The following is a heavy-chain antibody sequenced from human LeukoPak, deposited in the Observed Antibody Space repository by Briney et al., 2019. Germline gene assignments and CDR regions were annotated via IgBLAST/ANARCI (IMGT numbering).Heavy chain of an antibody. CDR1: GFTFSDSS. D-gene: IGHD1-26*01. Sequence: GGSLRLSCAASGFTFSDSSMHWVRQASGKGLEWVGRMRSTVNSYATSYAASVKGRFTISRDDSKNTAYLHMNSLKNEDTAVYYCTVSGNYPSEAFDIWGQGTMVTVSS. CDR2: MRSTVNSYAT. CDR3: TVSGNYPSEAFDI. J-gene: IGHJ3*02. V-gene: IGHV3-73*01.